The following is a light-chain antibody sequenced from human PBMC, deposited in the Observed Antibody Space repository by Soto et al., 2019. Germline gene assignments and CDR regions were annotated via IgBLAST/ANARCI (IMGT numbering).Light chain of an antibody. J-gene: IGKJ4*01. CDR3: QHYGSSPRLI. Sequence: IVLTQSPGTLSLSPGERATLSCRASQSVPRNYLAWYQHKPGQAPRLLIYGASTRATGIPDRFSGSGSGTDFTLTISRLESEDCTVYYCQHYGSSPRLIVGGGTKVEIK. CDR2: GAS. V-gene: IGKV3-20*01. CDR1: QSVPRNY.